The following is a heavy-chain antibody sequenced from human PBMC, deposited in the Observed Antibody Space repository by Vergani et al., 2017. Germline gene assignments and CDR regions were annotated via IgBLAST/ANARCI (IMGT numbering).Heavy chain of an antibody. V-gene: IGHV3-23*01. CDR2: ISGSGGST. D-gene: IGHD2-8*01. J-gene: IGHJ6*02. Sequence: EVQLLESGGGLVQPGGSLRLSCAASGFTFSSYAMSWVRQAPGKGLEWVSAISGSGGSTYYADSVKGRFTISRDNSKNTLDLQMNSLRAEDTAVYYCAKDLGYCTSGVWYLRVVRPEYGMDVWGQGTTVTVSS. CDR3: AKDLGYCTSGVWYLRVVRPEYGMDV. CDR1: GFTFSSYA.